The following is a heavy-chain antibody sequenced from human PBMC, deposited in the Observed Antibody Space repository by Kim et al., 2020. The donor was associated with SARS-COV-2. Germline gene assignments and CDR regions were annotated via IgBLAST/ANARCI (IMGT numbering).Heavy chain of an antibody. CDR1: GGSISTTNW. CDR3: ARDLRVRGVSVAFDI. Sequence: SETLSLTCVVSGGSISTTNWWNRVRQPPGKGLEWIGQIYHSGSTNYNPPLKSRVTISVDKSKNQFSLKVTSVTAADTAVYYCARDLRVRGVSVAFDIRGQGTVVTVSS. CDR2: IYHSGST. V-gene: IGHV4-4*02. D-gene: IGHD3-10*01. J-gene: IGHJ3*02.